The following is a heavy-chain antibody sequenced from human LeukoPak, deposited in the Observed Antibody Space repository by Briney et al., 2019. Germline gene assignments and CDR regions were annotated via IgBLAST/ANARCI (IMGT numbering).Heavy chain of an antibody. CDR2: INHGGST. V-gene: IGHV4-34*01. J-gene: IGHJ4*02. Sequence: SETLSLTCAVYGGSLSAYYWTWIRQPPGKGLEWIGEINHGGSTNYNPSLKSRATISIDTSKNQFSLKLSSVTAADTAVYYCARERLDYDILTGPIDYWGQGTLVTVSS. CDR1: GGSLSAYY. D-gene: IGHD3-9*01. CDR3: ARERLDYDILTGPIDY.